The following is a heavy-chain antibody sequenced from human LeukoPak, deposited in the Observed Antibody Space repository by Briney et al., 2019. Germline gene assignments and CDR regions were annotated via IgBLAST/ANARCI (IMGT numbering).Heavy chain of an antibody. D-gene: IGHD2-8*01. CDR3: ARVECTNGVCSTFFDY. J-gene: IGHJ4*02. CDR2: IIPIFGTA. Sequence: ASVKVSCKASGGTFSSYAISWVRQAPGQGLEWMGGIIPIFGTANYAQKFQGRVTITADESTSTAYMELSSLRSEDTAVYYRARVECTNGVCSTFFDYWGQGTLVTVSS. CDR1: GGTFSSYA. V-gene: IGHV1-69*13.